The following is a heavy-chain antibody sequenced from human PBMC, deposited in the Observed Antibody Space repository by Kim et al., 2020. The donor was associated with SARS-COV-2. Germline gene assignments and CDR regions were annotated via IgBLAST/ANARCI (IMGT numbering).Heavy chain of an antibody. CDR3: ARETGTTGSRYYYYYYMDV. CDR1: GGSISSYY. V-gene: IGHV4-59*01. D-gene: IGHD1-7*01. CDR2: IYYSGST. Sequence: SETLSLTCTVSGGSISSYYWSWIRQPPGKGLEWIGYIYYSGSTNYNPSLKSRVTISVDTSKNQFSLKLSSVTAADTAVYYCARETGTTGSRYYYYYYMDVWGKGTTVTVSS. J-gene: IGHJ6*03.